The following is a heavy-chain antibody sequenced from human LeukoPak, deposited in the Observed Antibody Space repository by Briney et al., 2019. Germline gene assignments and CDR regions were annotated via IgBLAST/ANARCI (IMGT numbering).Heavy chain of an antibody. J-gene: IGHJ5*02. Sequence: RSSETLSLTCTVSGGSISNYYWSWIRQPPGKGLEWIGYIYYTGGTNYNPSLKSRVTISLDTSKNQFSLKLNSVTAADTAVYYCARRMAAAVWFDPWGQGTPVTVSS. CDR3: ARRMAAAVWFDP. CDR1: GGSISNYY. D-gene: IGHD6-13*01. CDR2: IYYTGGT. V-gene: IGHV4-59*08.